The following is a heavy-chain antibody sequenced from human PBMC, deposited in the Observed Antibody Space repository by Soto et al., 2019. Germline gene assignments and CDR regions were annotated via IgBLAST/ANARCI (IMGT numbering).Heavy chain of an antibody. V-gene: IGHV3-53*01. J-gene: IGHJ6*02. CDR2: IYTGGNT. Sequence: GGSLRLSCTASGFTVTSYYMSWVRQSPGKGLEWVSLIYTGGNTNYADSVKGRFTISRDNSKNTLYLQMNSLRAEDTAVYYCARDYYYGSGNYYRADYYHYGMDVWGQGTTVTVSS. CDR1: GFTVTSYY. D-gene: IGHD3-10*01. CDR3: ARDYYYGSGNYYRADYYHYGMDV.